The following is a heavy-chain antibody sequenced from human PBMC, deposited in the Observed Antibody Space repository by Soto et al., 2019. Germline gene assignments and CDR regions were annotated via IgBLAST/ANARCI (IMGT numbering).Heavy chain of an antibody. CDR2: IRSKANSYAT. CDR3: RVYDNSGPTLGEY. D-gene: IGHD3-22*01. Sequence: EVQLVESGGGLVQPGGSLKLSCAASGFTFSGSAMHWVRQASGKGLEWVGRIRSKANSYATAYAASLKGRFTISRDDSKNTAYLQMNSLKTEDTAVYYCRVYDNSGPTLGEYWGQGTLVTVSS. V-gene: IGHV3-73*02. CDR1: GFTFSGSA. J-gene: IGHJ4*02.